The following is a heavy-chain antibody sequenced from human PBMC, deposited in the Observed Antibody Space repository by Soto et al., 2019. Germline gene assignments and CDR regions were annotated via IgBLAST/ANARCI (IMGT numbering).Heavy chain of an antibody. D-gene: IGHD1-26*01. Sequence: QVQLVQSGAEVKEPGSSVRVSCKASGGTFDNFIMNWVRQTPGQGLEWMGGIVPMLGTPTYAEKFKGRVTISATGSTSTMYMEVTSLRSEYTAIYYCARNVTYSSSLSQYSGMDVCGQGTTVTVSS. CDR2: IVPMLGTP. V-gene: IGHV1-69*01. CDR3: ARNVTYSSSLSQYSGMDV. J-gene: IGHJ6*02. CDR1: GGTFDNFI.